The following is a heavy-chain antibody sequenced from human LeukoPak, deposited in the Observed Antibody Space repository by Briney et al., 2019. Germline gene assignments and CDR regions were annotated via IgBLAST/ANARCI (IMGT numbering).Heavy chain of an antibody. CDR2: IDPNGGGT. CDR3: ARDSDLYYYDSSGQGDY. J-gene: IGHJ4*02. V-gene: IGHV1-2*02. Sequence: ASVKVSCKASGYTFTGYYMHWVRQAPGQGLEWMGWIDPNGGGTNYAQKFQGRVTMTRDTSISTAYMELSRLRSDDTAVYYCARDSDLYYYDSSGQGDYWGQGTLVTVSS. CDR1: GYTFTGYY. D-gene: IGHD3-22*01.